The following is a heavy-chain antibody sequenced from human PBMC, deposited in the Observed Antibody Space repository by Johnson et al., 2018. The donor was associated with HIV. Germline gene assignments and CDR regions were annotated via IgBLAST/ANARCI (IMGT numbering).Heavy chain of an antibody. CDR1: EFTFTNAW. CDR2: ITRTADGGTT. CDR3: TRGGITVFGVVDAFDV. Sequence: VQLVESGGGLVKPGGCLRLSCTSSEFTFTNAWMNWVRQAPGKGLEWVGRITRTADGGTTEYAASVRGRFTISRDDSKSFAYLQMNRLKTEDTAIYYCTRGGITVFGVVDAFDVWGQGTMVTVSS. V-gene: IGHV3-15*01. D-gene: IGHD3-3*01. J-gene: IGHJ3*01.